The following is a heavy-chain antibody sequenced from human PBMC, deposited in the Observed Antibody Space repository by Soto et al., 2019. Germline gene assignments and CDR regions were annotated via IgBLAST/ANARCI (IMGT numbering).Heavy chain of an antibody. CDR2: IGLTAAYT. J-gene: IGHJ6*02. CDR3: VGALDLPPYYFKYGVDF. CDR1: GFAFTNYA. D-gene: IGHD1-26*01. Sequence: HPGGSLRLSCAASGFAFTNYAMSWVRQAPGKGLEWASTIGLTAAYTYYASSVKGRFSISKDNSKNTLFLQMSNLGAEDTAIYYCVGALDLPPYYFKYGVDFWGQGTTVTVSS. V-gene: IGHV3-23*01.